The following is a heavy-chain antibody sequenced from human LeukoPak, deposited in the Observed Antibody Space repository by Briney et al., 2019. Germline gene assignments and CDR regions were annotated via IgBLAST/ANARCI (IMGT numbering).Heavy chain of an antibody. CDR2: ISSSGSTI. Sequence: PGGSLRLSCAASGFTFSDYYMSWIRQAPGKGLEWVSYISSSGSTIYYADSVKGRFTISRDNSKNTLYLQTNSLRAEDTAVYYCAKGLRFLEWLPDAFDIWGQGTMVTVSS. V-gene: IGHV3-11*01. CDR1: GFTFSDYY. CDR3: AKGLRFLEWLPDAFDI. J-gene: IGHJ3*02. D-gene: IGHD3-3*01.